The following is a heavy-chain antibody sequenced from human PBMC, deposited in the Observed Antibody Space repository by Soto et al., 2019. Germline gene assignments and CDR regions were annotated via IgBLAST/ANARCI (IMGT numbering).Heavy chain of an antibody. Sequence: QVQLVQSETEVKKPGASVKVSCKASGYIFTNYDITWVRQAPGQGLEWMGWVSGYTGNTKYAQKFQDRVTMTTDTSTSTGYMELRSLRSDDTAVYYCARFGSAPYYYYGVDVWGQGTTVFVSS. CDR1: GYIFTNYD. CDR2: VSGYTGNT. J-gene: IGHJ6*02. V-gene: IGHV1-18*01. CDR3: ARFGSAPYYYYGVDV. D-gene: IGHD3-10*01.